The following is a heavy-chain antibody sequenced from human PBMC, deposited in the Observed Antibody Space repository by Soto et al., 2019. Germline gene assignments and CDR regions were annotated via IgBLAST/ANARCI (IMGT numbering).Heavy chain of an antibody. V-gene: IGHV3-74*01. D-gene: IGHD6-13*01. CDR3: AREHCSSGDGFQGFDY. Sequence: EVQLVESGGGLVQPGGSLSLSCAASGFTFSSYWMHWVRPAPGKGLVRVSSNNSDGSSTSYADSVKGRFTISRDNAKNALYLQMNSLRAGDTALYYCAREHCSSGDGFQGFDYWGRGTLVTVSS. J-gene: IGHJ4*02. CDR1: GFTFSSYW. CDR2: NNSDGSST.